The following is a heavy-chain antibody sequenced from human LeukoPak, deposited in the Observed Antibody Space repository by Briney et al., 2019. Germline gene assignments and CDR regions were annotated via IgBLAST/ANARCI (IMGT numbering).Heavy chain of an antibody. CDR1: GFTFSSYG. J-gene: IGHJ4*02. CDR3: PRERGEQWLARGRVDY. Sequence: GRSLRLSCAASGFTFSSYGMHWVCQAPGKGLEGVAVIWYDGSNKYYADSVKGRFTISRDNSKNTLYLQTNSLRAEDTAVYYCPRERGEQWLARGRVDYWGQGTLVTVSS. V-gene: IGHV3-33*01. D-gene: IGHD6-19*01. CDR2: IWYDGSNK.